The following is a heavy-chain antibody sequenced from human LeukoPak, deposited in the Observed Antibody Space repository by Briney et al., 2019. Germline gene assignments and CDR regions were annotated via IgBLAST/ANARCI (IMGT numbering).Heavy chain of an antibody. D-gene: IGHD5-12*01. V-gene: IGHV3-33*01. CDR1: GFTFSSYG. Sequence: PGGSLRLSCAASGFTFSSYGMHWVRQAPGKGLEWVAVIWYDGSNKYYADSVKGRFTISRDNSKNTLYLQMNSLRAEDTAVYYCARDPWLRLGGYLDYWGQGTLVTVPS. CDR3: ARDPWLRLGGYLDY. CDR2: IWYDGSNK. J-gene: IGHJ4*02.